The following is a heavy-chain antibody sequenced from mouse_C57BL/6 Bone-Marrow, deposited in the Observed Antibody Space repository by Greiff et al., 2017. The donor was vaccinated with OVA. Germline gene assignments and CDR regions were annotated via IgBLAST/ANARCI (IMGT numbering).Heavy chain of an antibody. CDR1: GYTFTSYW. CDR3: ARDYEAMDY. Sequence: QVQLQQPGAELVKPGASVKLSCKASGYTFTSYWMQWVKQRPGQGLEWIGEIDPSDSYTNYNQKFKGKATLTVDTSSSTAYMQLSSLTSEDSAVYYCARDYEAMDYWCQGTSVTVSS. V-gene: IGHV1-50*01. J-gene: IGHJ4*01. CDR2: IDPSDSYT.